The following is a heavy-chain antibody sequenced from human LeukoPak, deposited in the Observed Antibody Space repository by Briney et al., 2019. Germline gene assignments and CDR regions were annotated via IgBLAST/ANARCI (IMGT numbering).Heavy chain of an antibody. CDR2: IYSGGST. D-gene: IGHD3-22*01. J-gene: IGHJ3*02. V-gene: IGHV3-53*01. CDR3: ARDPNSSDYYNSSGYYQLDAFDI. CDR1: GFTVSSNY. Sequence: PGGSLRLSCAASGFTVSSNYMSWVRQAPGKGLEWVSVIYSGGSTYYADSVKGRFTISRDNAKNSLYLQMNSLRAEDTAVYYCARDPNSSDYYNSSGYYQLDAFDIWGQGTMVTVSS.